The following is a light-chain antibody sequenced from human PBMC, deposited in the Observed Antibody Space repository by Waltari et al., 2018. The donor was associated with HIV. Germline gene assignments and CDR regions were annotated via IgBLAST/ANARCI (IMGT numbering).Light chain of an antibody. CDR2: DKE. Sequence: QSMLTQPPSVSATSGQRVTISCSGSSSNIGNNPLSLYHLVPGPAPRLIIYDKEKRPADTPDRCTAAKSGTSGTLVSSDLQTGDEADYFCATWGSALSGVLFGGGTSVIVL. J-gene: IGLJ2*01. CDR1: SSNIGNNP. V-gene: IGLV1-51*01. CDR3: ATWGSALSGVL.